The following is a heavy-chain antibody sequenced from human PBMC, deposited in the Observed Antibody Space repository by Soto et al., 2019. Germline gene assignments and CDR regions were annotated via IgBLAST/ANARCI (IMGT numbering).Heavy chain of an antibody. CDR1: GGSISSYY. CDR3: ARGIEVFDREPYFDI. CDR2: IYYSGST. V-gene: IGHV4-59*01. D-gene: IGHD3-9*01. J-gene: IGHJ3*02. Sequence: SETLSLTCTVSGGSISSYYWSWIRQPPGKGLEWIGYIYYSGSTNYNPSLKSRVTISVDTSKNQFSLKLSSVTAADTAVYYCARGIEVFDREPYFDIWGQGTMVTVSS.